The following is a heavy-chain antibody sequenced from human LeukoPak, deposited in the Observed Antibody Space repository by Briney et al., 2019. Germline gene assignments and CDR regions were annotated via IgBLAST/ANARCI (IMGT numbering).Heavy chain of an antibody. CDR1: EFTFSSYA. CDR2: LSGSGGST. CDR3: ARTRGYSYGTYYFDY. J-gene: IGHJ4*02. V-gene: IGHV3-23*01. D-gene: IGHD5-18*01. Sequence: GGSLRLSCAASEFTFSSYAMGWVRQAPGKGLEWVSGLSGSGGSTYYAGSVKGRFTISRDNSKNTLYLQMNSLRAEDTAVYYCARTRGYSYGTYYFDYWGQGTLVTVSS.